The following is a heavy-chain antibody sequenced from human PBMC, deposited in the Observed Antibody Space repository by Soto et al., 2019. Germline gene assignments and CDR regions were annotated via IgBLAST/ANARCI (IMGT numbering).Heavy chain of an antibody. V-gene: IGHV4-4*09. Sequence: QVQLQESGPGLVKPSETLSLTCTVSGGSMRGQHWSWIRQPPGKGLEWIGHHSDSTNYNPSLKSRLTLSTDTSKHQFSLKLSSGTAADTAVYYCATYTVGEGGRGYWGQGTLVTVSS. J-gene: IGHJ4*02. CDR1: GGSMRGQH. CDR2: HHSDST. D-gene: IGHD3-16*01. CDR3: ATYTVGEGGRGY.